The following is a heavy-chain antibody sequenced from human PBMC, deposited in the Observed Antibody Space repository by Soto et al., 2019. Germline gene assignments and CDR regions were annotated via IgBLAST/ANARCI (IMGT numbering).Heavy chain of an antibody. CDR2: ISWNSGSI. D-gene: IGHD3-22*01. CDR1: GFTFDDYA. CDR3: AKDLHDSSGYYFDY. V-gene: IGHV3-9*01. J-gene: IGHJ4*02. Sequence: SLKISCAASGFTFDDYAMHWVRQAPGKGLEWVSGISWNSGSIGYADSVKGRFTISRDNAKNSLYLQMNSLRAEDTALYYCAKDLHDSSGYYFDYWGQGTLVTVSS.